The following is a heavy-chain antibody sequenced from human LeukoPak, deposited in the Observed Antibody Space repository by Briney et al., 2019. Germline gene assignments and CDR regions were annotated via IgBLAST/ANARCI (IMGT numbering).Heavy chain of an antibody. CDR1: GGSISSYY. CDR2: IYYSGST. D-gene: IGHD2-21*02. Sequence: SETLSLTCTVSGGSISSYYWSWIRQPPGKGLEWIGYIYYSGSTNYNPSFKSRVTISVDTSKNQFSLKLSSVTAADTAVYYCARKRVTTSSFHWFDPWGQGTLVTVSS. CDR3: ARKRVTTSSFHWFDP. V-gene: IGHV4-59*08. J-gene: IGHJ5*02.